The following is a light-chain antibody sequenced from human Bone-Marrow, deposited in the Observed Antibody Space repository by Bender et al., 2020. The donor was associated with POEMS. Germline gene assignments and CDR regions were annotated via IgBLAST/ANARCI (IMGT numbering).Light chain of an antibody. CDR1: NSNIGRYDL. Sequence: QSALTQPASVSGSPGQSITFSCTGSNSNIGRYDLVSWYQQHPGKAPKVLIYEVNQRPSGVSHRFSGSKSGNTASLTISGLQAEDEADYYCCSYAGTSTYVFGTGTKVTVL. CDR3: CSYAGTSTYV. J-gene: IGLJ1*01. V-gene: IGLV2-23*02. CDR2: EVN.